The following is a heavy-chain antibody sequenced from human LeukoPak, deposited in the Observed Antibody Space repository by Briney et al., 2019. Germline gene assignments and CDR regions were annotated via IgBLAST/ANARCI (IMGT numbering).Heavy chain of an antibody. CDR1: GFTFSSYG. V-gene: IGHV3-33*01. J-gene: IGHJ4*02. D-gene: IGHD5-24*01. CDR2: IWYDGSNK. CDR3: ASKGRDGYNDY. Sequence: GGSLRLSCAASGFTFSSYGMHWVRQAPGKGLEWVAVIWYDGSNKYYADSVKGRFTISRDNSKNTLYLQMNSLRAEDTAVYYCASKGRDGYNDYWGQGTLVTVSS.